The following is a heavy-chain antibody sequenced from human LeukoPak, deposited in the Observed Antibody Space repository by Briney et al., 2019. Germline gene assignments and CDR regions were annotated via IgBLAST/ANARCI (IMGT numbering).Heavy chain of an antibody. CDR3: ARGGFEEAPFDY. CDR1: GGSISSGGYS. V-gene: IGHV4-30-2*01. Sequence: SQTLSLTCAVSGGSISSGGYSWSWIRQPPGKGLEWIGYIYHSGSTYYNPSLKGRVTISVDRSKNQFSLKLSSVTAADTAVYYCARGGFEEAPFDYWGQGTLVTVSS. CDR2: IYHSGST. J-gene: IGHJ4*02.